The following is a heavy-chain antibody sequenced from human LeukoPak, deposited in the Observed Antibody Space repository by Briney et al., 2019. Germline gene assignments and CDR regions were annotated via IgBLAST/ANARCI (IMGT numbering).Heavy chain of an antibody. D-gene: IGHD5-18*01. CDR3: ARALDRNSYGYGY. Sequence: GGSLRLSCAASGFTFSSYEMNWVRQAPGKGLEWVSYISSSGSTIYYADSAKGRFTISRDNAKNSLYLQMNSLRAEDTAVYYCARALDRNSYGYGYWGQGTLVTVSS. V-gene: IGHV3-48*03. CDR1: GFTFSSYE. J-gene: IGHJ4*02. CDR2: ISSSGSTI.